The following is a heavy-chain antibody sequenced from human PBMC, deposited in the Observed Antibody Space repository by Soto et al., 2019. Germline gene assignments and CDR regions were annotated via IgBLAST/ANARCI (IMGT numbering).Heavy chain of an antibody. CDR2: INAGNGNT. Sequence: SVKVSCKASGYTFTSYAMHWVRQAPGQRLEWMGWINAGNGNTKYSQKFQGRVTITRDTSASTAYMELSSLRSEDTAVYYCAREGGYSSSWYYYYGMDVWGQGTAVTVSS. J-gene: IGHJ6*02. CDR1: GYTFTSYA. D-gene: IGHD6-13*01. CDR3: AREGGYSSSWYYYYGMDV. V-gene: IGHV1-3*01.